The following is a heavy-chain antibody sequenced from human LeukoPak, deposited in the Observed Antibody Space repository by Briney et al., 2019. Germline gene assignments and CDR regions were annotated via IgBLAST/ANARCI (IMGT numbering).Heavy chain of an antibody. CDR1: GFTFSSYG. J-gene: IGHJ4*02. CDR2: IRYDGSNK. V-gene: IGHV3-30*02. Sequence: PGGSLRLSCAASGFTFSSYGMHWVRQAPGRGLEWGAFIRYDGSNKYYADSVKGRFTISRDNSKNTLYLQMNSLSAEDTAVYYCAKDSTDSSGWYYFDYWGQGTLVTVSS. D-gene: IGHD6-19*01. CDR3: AKDSTDSSGWYYFDY.